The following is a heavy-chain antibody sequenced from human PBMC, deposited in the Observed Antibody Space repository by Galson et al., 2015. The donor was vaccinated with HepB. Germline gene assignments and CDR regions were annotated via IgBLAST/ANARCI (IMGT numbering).Heavy chain of an antibody. CDR3: ASVLDCSSTSCPWGGFDP. Sequence: SLRLSCAASGFTVSSNYMTWVRQAPGKGLEWVSIVHSGGYTNYADSVKGRFTISRDNSKNTLYLQMNSLRAEDTAVYYCASVLDCSSTSCPWGGFDPWGQGTLVTVSS. J-gene: IGHJ5*02. CDR1: GFTVSSNY. D-gene: IGHD2-2*01. CDR2: VHSGGYT. V-gene: IGHV3-53*01.